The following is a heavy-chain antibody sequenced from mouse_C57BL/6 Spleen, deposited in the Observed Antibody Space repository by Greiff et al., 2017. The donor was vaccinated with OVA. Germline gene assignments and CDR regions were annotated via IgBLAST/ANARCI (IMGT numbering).Heavy chain of an antibody. CDR3: AGGYDDWFAY. V-gene: IGHV5-6*01. Sequence: EVMLVESGGDLVKPGGSLKLSCAASGFTFSSYGMSWVRQTPDKRLEWVATISSGGSYTYYPDSVKGRFTISRDNAKNTLYLQMSSLKSEDTAMYYCAGGYDDWFAYWGQGTLVTVSA. D-gene: IGHD2-2*01. CDR1: GFTFSSYG. J-gene: IGHJ3*01. CDR2: ISSGGSYT.